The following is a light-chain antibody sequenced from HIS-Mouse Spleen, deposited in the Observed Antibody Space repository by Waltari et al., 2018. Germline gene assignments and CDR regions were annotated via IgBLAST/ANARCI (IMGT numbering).Light chain of an antibody. Sequence: QTVVTQEPSFSVSPGGTVTPTCGLSSGSVSTSYYPSWYQQTPGQAPRTLIYRTNPRSSGVPDRFSGSILGNKAALTITGAQADDESDYYCVLYMGSGISVFGGGTKLTVL. J-gene: IGLJ3*02. CDR1: SGSVSTSYY. CDR2: RTN. V-gene: IGLV8-61*01. CDR3: VLYMGSGISV.